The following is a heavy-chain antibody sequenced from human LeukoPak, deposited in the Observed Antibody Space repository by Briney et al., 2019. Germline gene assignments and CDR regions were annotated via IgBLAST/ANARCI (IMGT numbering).Heavy chain of an antibody. CDR2: IIPIFGTA. V-gene: IGHV1-69*13. J-gene: IGHJ4*02. CDR1: GGTFSSYA. Sequence: GASVKVSCKASGGTFSSYAISWVRQAPGQGLEWMGGIIPIFGTANYAQKFQGRVTITADESTSTAYMELSSLRSEDTAVYYCARAAYYDSSGYYYRFWGQGTLVTVSS. D-gene: IGHD3-22*01. CDR3: ARAAYYDSSGYYYRF.